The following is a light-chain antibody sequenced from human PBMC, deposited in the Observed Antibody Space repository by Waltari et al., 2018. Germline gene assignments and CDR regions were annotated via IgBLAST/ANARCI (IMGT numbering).Light chain of an antibody. Sequence: QAVVTQEPSLTVSPGGTVTPTCASSTGAVTSGHFPHWFQQNPGQAPKTLIYDTNKKLSRTPARSAGSLAGGKAALTLSGAQPEDEAEYYCWLYYSGAQVFGGGTRLAVL. CDR3: WLYYSGAQV. CDR1: TGAVTSGHF. V-gene: IGLV7-46*01. CDR2: DTN. J-gene: IGLJ2*01.